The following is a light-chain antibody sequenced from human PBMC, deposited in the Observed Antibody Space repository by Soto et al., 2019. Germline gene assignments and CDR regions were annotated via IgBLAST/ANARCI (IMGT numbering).Light chain of an antibody. CDR3: QQYNTYPLT. J-gene: IGKJ4*01. CDR1: QSISTW. CDR2: KAS. V-gene: IGKV1-5*03. Sequence: DIQMPQSPSTLSASVGDRVTITCRASQSISTWLAWYQQKPGKAPKLLIYKASSLEGGVPSRFGGSGSGTLFNITISSLHPDDFATYYCQQYNTYPLTFGGGTKV.